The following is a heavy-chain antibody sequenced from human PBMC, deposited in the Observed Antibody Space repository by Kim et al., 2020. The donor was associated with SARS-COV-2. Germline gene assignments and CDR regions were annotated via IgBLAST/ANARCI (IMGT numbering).Heavy chain of an antibody. V-gene: IGHV4-39*01. Sequence: SETLSLTCTVSGGSISSSSYYWGWIRQPPGKGLEWIGSIYYSGSTYYNPSLKSRVTISVDTSKNQFSLKLSSVTAADTAVYYCARHSPTYYDILTGYPPRGYFDYWGQGTLVTVSS. CDR3: ARHSPTYYDILTGYPPRGYFDY. CDR2: IYYSGST. J-gene: IGHJ4*02. D-gene: IGHD3-9*01. CDR1: GGSISSSSYY.